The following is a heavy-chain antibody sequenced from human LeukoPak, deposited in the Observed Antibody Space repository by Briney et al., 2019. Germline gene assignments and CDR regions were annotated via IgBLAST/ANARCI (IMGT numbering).Heavy chain of an antibody. V-gene: IGHV1-69*05. Sequence: SVKVSCKASGGTFSTYAINWVRQAPGQGLEWMGGPIPIFGTPNYAQKFQGRVTTTTDESTSTAYMELSSLTSDDTAVYYCARATAGGSLDYYYYYMDVWGKGTTVTVSS. J-gene: IGHJ6*03. CDR1: GGTFSTYA. D-gene: IGHD6-13*01. CDR2: PIPIFGTP. CDR3: ARATAGGSLDYYYYYMDV.